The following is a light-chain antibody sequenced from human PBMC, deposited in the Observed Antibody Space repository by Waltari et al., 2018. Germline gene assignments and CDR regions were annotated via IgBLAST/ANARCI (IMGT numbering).Light chain of an antibody. CDR3: GTWDSSLSGAV. Sequence: QSVLTQPPSVSAAPGQTVPISCPGGSSNTGNNLVSWYRQFPGTAPKHLIYEDSERPSGIPGRFSGSKSGTSATLDITGLQAGDEADYYCGTWDSSLSGAVFGGGTHLTVL. V-gene: IGLV1-51*02. CDR1: SSNTGNNL. CDR2: EDS. J-gene: IGLJ7*01.